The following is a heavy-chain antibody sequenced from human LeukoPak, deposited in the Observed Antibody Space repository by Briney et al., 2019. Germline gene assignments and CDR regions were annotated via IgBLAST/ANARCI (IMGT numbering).Heavy chain of an antibody. J-gene: IGHJ4*02. CDR1: GYSISSGYY. D-gene: IGHD5-24*01. CDR3: ARRRDGYNLGFFDY. Sequence: SETLSLTCGVSGYSISSGYYWGWIRQPPGKGLEWIGSIYHSGSTAYNPFLKSRVTISVDTSKNQFSLKLNSVTAADTAVYYCARRRDGYNLGFFDYWGQGTLVTVSS. CDR2: IYHSGST. V-gene: IGHV4-38-2*01.